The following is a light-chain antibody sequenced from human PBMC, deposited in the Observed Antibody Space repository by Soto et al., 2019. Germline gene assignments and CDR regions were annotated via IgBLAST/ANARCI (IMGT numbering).Light chain of an antibody. V-gene: IGKV3-11*01. J-gene: IGKJ2*03. CDR1: QRVSTY. CDR3: QQRSNWPPLYS. CDR2: DAS. Sequence: EIVLTQSPVTLSLSPGERATLSCRASQRVSTYLAWYQQKPGQAPRLLIYDASNRAAGVPARFSGSGSGADFTLTISSLEPEDFAVYYCQQRSNWPPLYSFGPGTK.